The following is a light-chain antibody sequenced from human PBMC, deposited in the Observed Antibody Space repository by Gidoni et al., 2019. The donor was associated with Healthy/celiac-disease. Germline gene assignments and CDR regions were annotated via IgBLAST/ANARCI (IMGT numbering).Light chain of an antibody. V-gene: IGLV3-1*01. Sequence: SYELTQPPSVSVSPGQTASVTCSGEKLGDKYACWYQQKPGQSPVLVIYQDSKRPSGIPERFSGSNSGNTATLTISGTQPMDEADYYCQAWDSSTFYVFGTGTKVTVL. CDR2: QDS. J-gene: IGLJ1*01. CDR1: KLGDKY. CDR3: QAWDSSTFYV.